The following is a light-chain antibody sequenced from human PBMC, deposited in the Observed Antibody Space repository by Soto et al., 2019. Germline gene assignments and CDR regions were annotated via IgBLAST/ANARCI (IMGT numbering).Light chain of an antibody. Sequence: QSALTQPASVSGSPGQSITISCTGTSSDVGGYNYVSWYQHHPGQAPKLMIYDVNNRPSGVSNRFSGSKSGNTASLTISGLQAEDEADYYCSSYTSSSTLVFGGGTKLTV. CDR1: SSDVGGYNY. V-gene: IGLV2-14*03. CDR2: DVN. J-gene: IGLJ2*01. CDR3: SSYTSSSTLV.